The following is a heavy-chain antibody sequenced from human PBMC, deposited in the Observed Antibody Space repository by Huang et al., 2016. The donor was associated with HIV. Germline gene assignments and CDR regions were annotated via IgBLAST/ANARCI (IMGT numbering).Heavy chain of an antibody. J-gene: IGHJ6*02. CDR3: ARLDTARNYYYYGLDV. CDR2: IYPDDSDT. Sequence: EEQLVQSGAEVKKHGESLKISCEASGYSFAKYWIGWVRQMPGKGLEGMWIIYPDDSDTRYSPSSQGQVSSSADKPISTAYLQWSSLKASDTAMYYCARLDTARNYYYYGLDVWGQGTSVIVSS. CDR1: GYSFAKYW. D-gene: IGHD5-18*01. V-gene: IGHV5-51*01.